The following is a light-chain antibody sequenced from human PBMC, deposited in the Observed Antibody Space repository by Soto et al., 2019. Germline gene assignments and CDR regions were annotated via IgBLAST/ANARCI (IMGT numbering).Light chain of an antibody. J-gene: IGLJ1*01. CDR2: GNS. Sequence: QSVLTQPPSVSGAPGQRVTISCTGSSSNIGAGYDVHWYQQLPGTAPKLLIYGNSNRPSGVPDRFSGSKSGTSASLAITGLQSEVGFVYYSETYDSTLGGPPIYVSGRGTKDPVL. V-gene: IGLV1-40*01. CDR3: ETYDSTLGGPPIYV. CDR1: SSNIGAGYD.